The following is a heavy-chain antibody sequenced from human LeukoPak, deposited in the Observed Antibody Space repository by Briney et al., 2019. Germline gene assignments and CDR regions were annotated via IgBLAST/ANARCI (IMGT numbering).Heavy chain of an antibody. CDR1: GGSISSYY. CDR3: ATTTVTTADAFDI. J-gene: IGHJ3*02. V-gene: IGHV4-59*01. CDR2: IYYSGST. Sequence: SETLSLTCTVSGGSISSYYWSWIGQPPGKGLEWIGYIYYSGSTNYNPSLKSRVTISVDTSKNQFSLKLSSVTAADTAVYYCATTTVTTADAFDIWGQGTMVTVSS. D-gene: IGHD4-17*01.